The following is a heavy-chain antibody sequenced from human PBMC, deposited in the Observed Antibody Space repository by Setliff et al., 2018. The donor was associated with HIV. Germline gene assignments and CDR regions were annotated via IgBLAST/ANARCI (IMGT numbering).Heavy chain of an antibody. CDR1: GDSISSYY. Sequence: SETLSLTCTVSGDSISSYYWTWIRQSPAKGLEWIGYFYYTWATNYNPTLKSRLTISLDTSKRQFSLILNSVTAADTAVYYCAREAPGSRNRWPYYFDFWGQGRLVTVSS. V-gene: IGHV4-59*01. D-gene: IGHD2-15*01. J-gene: IGHJ4*02. CDR2: FYYTWAT. CDR3: AREAPGSRNRWPYYFDF.